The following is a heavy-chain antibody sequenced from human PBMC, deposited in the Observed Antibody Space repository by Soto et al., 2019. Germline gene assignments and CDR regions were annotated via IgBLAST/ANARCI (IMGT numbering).Heavy chain of an antibody. CDR3: AXDWGACTPGECYSHGFDL. J-gene: IGHJ3*01. D-gene: IGHD2-21*01. V-gene: IGHV3-33*03. CDR2: SWHDGRHL. Sequence: QEQLVESGGGMVQPGGSLRLSCAVSGFTLDTYGMHWVRQAAGQGLEWVAVSWHDGRHLDYADSVRGRFTVFRDDSKNTLFLEMNGLRGDDTAVYYCAXDWGACTPGECYSHGFDLWGQGTLVTVSS. CDR1: GFTLDTYG.